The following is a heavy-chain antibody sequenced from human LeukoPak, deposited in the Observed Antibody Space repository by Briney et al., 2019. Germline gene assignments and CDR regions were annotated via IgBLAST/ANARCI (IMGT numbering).Heavy chain of an antibody. D-gene: IGHD6-6*01. CDR1: GFTFSSYA. J-gene: IGHJ4*02. CDR2: ISGSGGKT. Sequence: GGSLRLSCAASGFTFSSYAMSWVRQAPGKGLEWVSAISGSGGKTFYAGSVKGRFTISRDNSKNTLYLQMNILRAADTAIYYCATEEQLAGGGVGDCFDYWGQGTLVTVSS. CDR3: ATEEQLAGGGVGDCFDY. V-gene: IGHV3-23*01.